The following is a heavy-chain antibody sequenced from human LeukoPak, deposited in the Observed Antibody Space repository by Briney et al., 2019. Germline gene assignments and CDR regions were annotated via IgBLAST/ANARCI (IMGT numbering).Heavy chain of an antibody. J-gene: IGHJ4*02. D-gene: IGHD2-15*01. CDR1: GFTFSSYW. Sequence: GGSLRLSCAASGFTFSSYWMSWVRQAPGKGLEWVANIKQDGSEKYYVDSVKGRFTISRGNAKNSLYLQMNSLRAEDTAVYYCARERGYCSGGSCYYNFDYWGQGTLVTVSS. CDR3: ARERGYCSGGSCYYNFDY. CDR2: IKQDGSEK. V-gene: IGHV3-7*01.